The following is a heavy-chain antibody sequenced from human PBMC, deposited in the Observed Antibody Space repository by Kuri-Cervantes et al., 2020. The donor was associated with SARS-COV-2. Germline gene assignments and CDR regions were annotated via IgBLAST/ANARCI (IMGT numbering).Heavy chain of an antibody. CDR2: IYTSGST. V-gene: IGHV4-4*07. D-gene: IGHD3-9*01. CDR1: GGSIGSYY. J-gene: IGHJ4*02. CDR3: AREYYDILTGHQLFDY. Sequence: GSLRLSCTVSGGSIGSYYWSWIRQPAGKGLEWIGRIYTSGSTNYNPSLKSRVTMSVDTSKNQFSLKLSSVTAADTAVYYCAREYYDILTGHQLFDYWGQGTLVTVSS.